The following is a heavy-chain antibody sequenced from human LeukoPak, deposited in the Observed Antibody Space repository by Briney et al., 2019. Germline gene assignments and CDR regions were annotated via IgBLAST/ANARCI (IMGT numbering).Heavy chain of an antibody. Sequence: KPSETLSLTCAVSGASIASHSWWSWVRQPPGKGLEWIGEVYHSGGANYKPSPKSRVTISVDTSKNQFSLKLSSVTAADTAVYYCARGLDRLMGATGYWGQGTLVTVSS. V-gene: IGHV4/OR15-8*01. J-gene: IGHJ4*02. D-gene: IGHD1-26*01. CDR2: VYHSGGA. CDR1: GASIASHSW. CDR3: ARGLDRLMGATGY.